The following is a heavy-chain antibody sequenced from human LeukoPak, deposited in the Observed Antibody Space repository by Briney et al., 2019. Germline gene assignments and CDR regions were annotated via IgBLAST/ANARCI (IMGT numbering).Heavy chain of an antibody. CDR1: GGSISSGDYY. Sequence: PSQTLSLTCTVSGGSISSGDYYWSWIRQPPGKGLEWIGYIYYSGSTNYNPSLKSRVTISVDTSKNQFSLKLSSVTAADTAVYYCARDRSGSSGPFEDYFDYWGQGTLVTVSS. J-gene: IGHJ4*02. V-gene: IGHV4-30-4*01. D-gene: IGHD3-10*01. CDR3: ARDRSGSSGPFEDYFDY. CDR2: IYYSGST.